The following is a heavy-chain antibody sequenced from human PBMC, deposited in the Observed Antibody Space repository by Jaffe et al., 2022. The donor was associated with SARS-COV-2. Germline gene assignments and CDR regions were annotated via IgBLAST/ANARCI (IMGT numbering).Heavy chain of an antibody. CDR1: GFTFDDYA. Sequence: EVQLVESGGGLVQPGRSLRLSCAASGFTFDDYAMHWVRQAPGKGLEWVSGISWNSGSIGYADSVKGRFTISRDNAKNSLYLQMNSLRAEDTALYYCAKDSYYGSGSLDYWGQGTLVTVSS. J-gene: IGHJ4*02. V-gene: IGHV3-9*01. CDR2: ISWNSGSI. D-gene: IGHD3-10*01. CDR3: AKDSYYGSGSLDY.